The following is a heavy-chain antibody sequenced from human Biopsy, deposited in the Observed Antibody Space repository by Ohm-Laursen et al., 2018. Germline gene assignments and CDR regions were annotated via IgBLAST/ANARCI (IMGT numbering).Heavy chain of an antibody. J-gene: IGHJ3*02. D-gene: IGHD6-19*01. V-gene: IGHV4-59*08. CDR1: GGSISGSS. CDR2: ISYSGST. CDR3: AKHGSGWTGDDALHI. Sequence: SETLSLTCTVSGGSISGSSWSWIRQAPGRGLEWVGYISYSGSTSNNPSHKSRITISVDTSKNQFSQKLTSVTAADTAVYYCAKHGSGWTGDDALHIWGQGTMVTVSS.